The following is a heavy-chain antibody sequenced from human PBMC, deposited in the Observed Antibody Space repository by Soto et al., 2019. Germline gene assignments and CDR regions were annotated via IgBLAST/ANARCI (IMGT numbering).Heavy chain of an antibody. Sequence: ASVKVSCKASGGTFSSYAISWVRQAPGQGLEWMGGIIPIFGTANYAQKFQGRVTITADESTSTAYMELSSLRSEDTAVYYCARDAYGSGSYSPVRRSYYFDYWGQGTLVTVSS. CDR1: GGTFSSYA. V-gene: IGHV1-69*13. CDR3: ARDAYGSGSYSPVRRSYYFDY. D-gene: IGHD3-10*01. CDR2: IIPIFGTA. J-gene: IGHJ4*02.